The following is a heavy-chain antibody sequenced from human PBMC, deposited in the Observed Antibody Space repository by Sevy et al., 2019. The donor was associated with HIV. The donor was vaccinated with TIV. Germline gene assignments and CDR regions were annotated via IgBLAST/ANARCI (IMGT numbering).Heavy chain of an antibody. D-gene: IGHD5-18*01. CDR2: ISGSGGST. CDR1: GFTFSTYA. V-gene: IGHV3-23*01. Sequence: GGSLRLSCTASGFTFSTYAMSWVRQAPGKGLEWVSAISGSGGSTYYADSVKGQFTVSRDNSKNTLFLQMNNLRADDTAVYYCAKDRAAMVGDAFDIWGQGTMVTVSS. J-gene: IGHJ3*02. CDR3: AKDRAAMVGDAFDI.